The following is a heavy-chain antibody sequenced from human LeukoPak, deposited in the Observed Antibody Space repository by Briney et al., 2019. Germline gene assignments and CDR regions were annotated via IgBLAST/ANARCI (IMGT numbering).Heavy chain of an antibody. J-gene: IGHJ5*02. D-gene: IGHD2-21*02. V-gene: IGHV3-30*18. CDR3: AKDPVWRGGGDCCNWFDP. CDR2: ISYDGSNK. Sequence: GGSLRLSCAASGFTFSSYGMYWVRQAPGKGLEWVAVISYDGSNKYYADSVKGRFTISRDNSKNTLYLQMNSLRAEDTAVYYCAKDPVWRGGGDCCNWFDPWGQGTLVTVSS. CDR1: GFTFSSYG.